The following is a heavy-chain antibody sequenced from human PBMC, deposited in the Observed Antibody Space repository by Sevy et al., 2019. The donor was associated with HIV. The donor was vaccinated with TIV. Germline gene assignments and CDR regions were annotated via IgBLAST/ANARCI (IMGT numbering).Heavy chain of an antibody. V-gene: IGHV4-39*02. CDR3: ARLQQWLGPSFDT. Sequence: SETLSLTCSVSGASMRSSHYWGWIRQPPGKGLEWIVSVYNGGETFYTPSLKTRVTISIDTSKSHLSLKLTSVAATDTAVYYCARLQQWLGPSFDTWAQGKLVTVSS. D-gene: IGHD6-19*01. J-gene: IGHJ4*02. CDR2: VYNGGET. CDR1: GASMRSSHY.